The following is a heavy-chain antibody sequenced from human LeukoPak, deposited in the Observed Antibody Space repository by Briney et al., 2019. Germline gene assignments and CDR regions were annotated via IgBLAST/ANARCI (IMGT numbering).Heavy chain of an antibody. Sequence: SETLSLTCTVSGGSISSYYWSWIRQPPGKGLEWIGYIYYSGSTNYNPSLKSRVTISVDTSKNQLSLKLSSVTAADTAVYYCARVDPDSSSTLEVFDYWGQGTLVTVSS. CDR1: GGSISSYY. D-gene: IGHD6-6*01. J-gene: IGHJ4*02. V-gene: IGHV4-59*01. CDR3: ARVDPDSSSTLEVFDY. CDR2: IYYSGST.